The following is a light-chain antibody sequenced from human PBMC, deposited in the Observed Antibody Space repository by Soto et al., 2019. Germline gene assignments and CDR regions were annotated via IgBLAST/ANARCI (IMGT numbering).Light chain of an antibody. Sequence: EIVLTQSPGTLSLSPGERATLSCRASQSVSSSYLAWYQQKPGQAPRLLIYGASSRATGIPDRFNGSRSGTEFTLTIRNLQPDDFATYYCQQYNSFPWTFGLGTKVDI. V-gene: IGKV3-20*01. CDR3: QQYNSFPWT. CDR2: GAS. CDR1: QSVSSSY. J-gene: IGKJ1*01.